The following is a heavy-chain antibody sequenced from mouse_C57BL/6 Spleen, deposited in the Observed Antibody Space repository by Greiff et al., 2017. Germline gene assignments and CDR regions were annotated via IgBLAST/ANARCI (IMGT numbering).Heavy chain of an antibody. J-gene: IGHJ4*01. CDR1: GFNIKDDY. CDR2: IDPENGDT. D-gene: IGHD2-3*01. Sequence: EVQLKESGAELVRPGASVKLSCTASGFNIKDDYMHWVKQRPEQGLEWIGWIDPENGDTEYASKFQGKATITADTSSNTAYLQLSSLTSEDTAVYYCTRWLLNGYAMDYWGQGTSVTVSS. V-gene: IGHV14-4*01. CDR3: TRWLLNGYAMDY.